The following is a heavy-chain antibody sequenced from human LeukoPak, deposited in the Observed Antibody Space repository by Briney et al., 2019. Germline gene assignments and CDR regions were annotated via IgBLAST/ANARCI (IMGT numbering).Heavy chain of an antibody. V-gene: IGHV1-69*05. CDR3: ARSNLGGYYYDSSGLETAFDI. D-gene: IGHD3-22*01. Sequence: ASVKVSCKASGGTFSSYAISWVRQAPGQGLEWMGGIIPIFGTANYAQKFQGRVTITRDTSASTAYMELSSLRSEDTAVYYCARSNLGGYYYDSSGLETAFDIWGQGTMVTVSS. J-gene: IGHJ3*02. CDR2: IIPIFGTA. CDR1: GGTFSSYA.